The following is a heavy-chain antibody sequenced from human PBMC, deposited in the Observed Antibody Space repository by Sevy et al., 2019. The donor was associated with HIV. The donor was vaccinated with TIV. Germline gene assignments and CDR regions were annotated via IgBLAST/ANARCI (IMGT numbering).Heavy chain of an antibody. J-gene: IGHJ6*02. CDR1: GGSISGYY. Sequence: SETLSLTCTVSGGSISGYYWSWIRQPPGKGLEWIGYIFYSRSTNYNPSLKTRATISVDTSKNQSSLKLTSVTAADTAVYYCARAAPSYYYGVDVWGQGTTVTVSS. V-gene: IGHV4-59*01. CDR2: IFYSRST. CDR3: ARAAPSYYYGVDV.